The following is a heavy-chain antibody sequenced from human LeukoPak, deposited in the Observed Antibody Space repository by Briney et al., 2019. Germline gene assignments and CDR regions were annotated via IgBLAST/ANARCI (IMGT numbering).Heavy chain of an antibody. J-gene: IGHJ4*02. CDR1: GFTFSSYA. D-gene: IGHD3-22*01. CDR3: ARESSGVEVNYYDSSGYSY. V-gene: IGHV3-23*01. CDR2: ISGSGGST. Sequence: PGGSLRLSCAASGFTFSSYAMSWVRQAPGKGLEWVSAISGSGGSTYYADSVKGRFTISRDNSKNTLYLQMNSLRAEDTAVYYCARESSGVEVNYYDSSGYSYWGQGTLVTVSS.